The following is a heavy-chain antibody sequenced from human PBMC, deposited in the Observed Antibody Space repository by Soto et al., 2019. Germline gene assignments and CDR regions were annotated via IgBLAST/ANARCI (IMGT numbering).Heavy chain of an antibody. CDR1: GCSISTYY. CDR2: IYYSGST. CDR3: ARGRPWELYDY. V-gene: IGHV4-59*12. D-gene: IGHD1-7*01. Sequence: PSETLSLTCTFSGCSISTYYWSWIRQPPGKGLEWVGYIYYSGSTNYNPSLKSRVTIAVDTSNNQFSLKLSSMTAADTAVYYCARGRPWELYDYWGQGTLVTVSS. J-gene: IGHJ4*02.